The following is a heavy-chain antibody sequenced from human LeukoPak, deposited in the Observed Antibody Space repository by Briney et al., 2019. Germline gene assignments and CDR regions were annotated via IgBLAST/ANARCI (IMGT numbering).Heavy chain of an antibody. CDR3: ARSIVVAGTGFDP. CDR1: GGSISSGSYY. Sequence: SETLSLTCTVSGGSISSGSYYWSWIRQPAGKGLEWIGRIYTSGSTNYNPSLKSRVTISVDTSKNQFSLKLSSVTAADTAVYYCARSIVVAGTGFDPWGQGTLVTVSS. V-gene: IGHV4-61*02. CDR2: IYTSGST. D-gene: IGHD6-19*01. J-gene: IGHJ5*02.